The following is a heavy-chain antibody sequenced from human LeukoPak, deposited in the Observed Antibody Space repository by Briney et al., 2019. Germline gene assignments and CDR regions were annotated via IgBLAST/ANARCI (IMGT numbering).Heavy chain of an antibody. Sequence: PSETLSLTCTVSDGSISSYYWSWIWQPAGKGLEWIGRIYTSGSTNYNPSLKSRVTMSVDTSKNQFSLKLSSVTAADTAVYYCARDPGDIVVVPAAMDYYYYYMDVWGKGTTVTVSS. CDR1: DGSISSYY. CDR2: IYTSGST. D-gene: IGHD2-2*01. CDR3: ARDPGDIVVVPAAMDYYYYYMDV. J-gene: IGHJ6*03. V-gene: IGHV4-4*07.